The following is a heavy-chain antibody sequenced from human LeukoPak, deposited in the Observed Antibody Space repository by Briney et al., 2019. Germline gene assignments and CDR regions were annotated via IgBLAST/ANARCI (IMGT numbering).Heavy chain of an antibody. CDR2: IYYSGST. V-gene: IGHV4-59*08. D-gene: IGHD1-7*01. CDR3: AAKRELSWFDP. Sequence: PSETLALPCTVFGGSISSYYWSWIRPPPGKGLELNGYIYYSGSTNYNPSLKSRVTISVETSKNQFSLKPSSVTAADTAVYYCAAKRELSWFDPWGQGTLVTVSS. J-gene: IGHJ5*02. CDR1: GGSISSYY.